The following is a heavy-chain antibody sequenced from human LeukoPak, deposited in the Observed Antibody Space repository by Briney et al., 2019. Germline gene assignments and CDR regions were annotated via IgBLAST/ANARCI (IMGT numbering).Heavy chain of an antibody. V-gene: IGHV3-9*01. Sequence: TGGSLRLSCAASGFTFDDYAMHWVRQAPGKGLEWVSGISWNSGSIDYADSVKGRFTISRDNAKNSLYLQMNSPRAEDTALYYCTKGSNAARHYFDYWGQGTLVTVSS. CDR2: ISWNSGSI. CDR3: TKGSNAARHYFDY. J-gene: IGHJ4*02. D-gene: IGHD2-15*01. CDR1: GFTFDDYA.